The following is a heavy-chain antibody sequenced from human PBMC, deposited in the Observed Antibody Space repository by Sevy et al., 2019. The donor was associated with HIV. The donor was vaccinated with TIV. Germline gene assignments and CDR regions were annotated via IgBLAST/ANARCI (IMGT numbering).Heavy chain of an antibody. V-gene: IGHV3-23*01. D-gene: IGHD2-8*01. CDR3: AREGCTKPHDY. CDR2: LSFGCGEI. J-gene: IGHJ4*02. CDR1: GFTFSKYS. Sequence: GGSLRLSCAASGFTFSKYSMSWVRQPPGKGLEWVSTLSFGCGEINYADSVKGRFTISRDNSKNTVYLQMNILRPEDTAVYYCAREGCTKPHDYWGQGTLVTVSS.